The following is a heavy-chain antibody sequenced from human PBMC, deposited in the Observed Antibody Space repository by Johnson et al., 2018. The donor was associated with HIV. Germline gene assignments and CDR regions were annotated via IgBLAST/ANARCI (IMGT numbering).Heavy chain of an antibody. J-gene: IGHJ3*02. CDR3: AKDIAVAGDAFDI. Sequence: QVQLVESGGGVVQPGRSLRLSCAASGFTFSSYSMHWVRQAPGKGLEWVAVISYDGGKKYYADSVKGRFTISRDNSRNTLYLQMNSLRAEDTALYYCAKDIAVAGDAFDIWGQGTMVTVSS. V-gene: IGHV3-30-3*01. D-gene: IGHD6-19*01. CDR2: ISYDGGKK. CDR1: GFTFSSYS.